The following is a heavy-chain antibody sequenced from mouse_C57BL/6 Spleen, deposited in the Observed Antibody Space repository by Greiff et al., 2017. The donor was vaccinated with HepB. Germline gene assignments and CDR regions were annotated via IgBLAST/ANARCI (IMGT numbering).Heavy chain of an antibody. J-gene: IGHJ2*01. CDR3: ARDSNSFCDY. V-gene: IGHV1-54*01. CDR1: GYAFTNYL. D-gene: IGHD2-5*01. CDR2: INPGSGGT. Sequence: VQLQQSGAELVRPGTSVKVSCKASGYAFTNYLIEWVKQRPGQGLEWIGVINPGSGGTNYNEKFKGKATLTADKSSSTAYMQLSRLTSEDSAVYFCARDSNSFCDYWGQGTTLTVSS.